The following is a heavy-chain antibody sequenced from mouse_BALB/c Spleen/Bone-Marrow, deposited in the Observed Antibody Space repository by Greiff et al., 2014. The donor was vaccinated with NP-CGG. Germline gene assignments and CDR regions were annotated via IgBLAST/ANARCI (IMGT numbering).Heavy chain of an antibody. CDR2: VNGNGGST. Sequence: EVQRVESGGGLVQPGGSLKLSCAASGFTFSNYGMSWVRQTPYKRLELVATVNGNGGSTYYPDSVKGRFTISRDTAKNTLYLQVSSLKSEETAMYYCVRGNYGNYVDYFDFWGQGTTLTVSS. CDR1: GFTFSNYG. D-gene: IGHD2-1*01. V-gene: IGHV5-6-3*01. J-gene: IGHJ2*01. CDR3: VRGNYGNYVDYFDF.